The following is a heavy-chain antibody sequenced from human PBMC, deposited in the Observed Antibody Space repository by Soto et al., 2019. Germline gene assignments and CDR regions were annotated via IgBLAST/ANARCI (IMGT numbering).Heavy chain of an antibody. Sequence: ASVKVSCKVSGYTLTELSMHWVRQAPGQGPEWMGWINTYNGNSNYAQKFQGRVTMTTDTSTNTAYMELRSLTSDDTAVYYCARDCTGGSCFCIYWGQGTLVTVSS. CDR2: INTYNGNS. J-gene: IGHJ4*02. CDR1: GYTLTELS. D-gene: IGHD2-15*01. CDR3: ARDCTGGSCFCIY. V-gene: IGHV1-18*01.